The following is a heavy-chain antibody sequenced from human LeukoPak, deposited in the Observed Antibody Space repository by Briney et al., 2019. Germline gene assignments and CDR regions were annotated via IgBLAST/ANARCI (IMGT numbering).Heavy chain of an antibody. CDR2: INHSGST. CDR3: ARGLSAIVY. Sequence: SETLSLTCAVYGGSFSGYYWSWIRQPPGKGLEWIGEINHSGSTNYNPSLKSRVTISVDTSKNQFSPKLSSVTAADTAVYYCARGLSAIVYWGQGTLVTVSS. J-gene: IGHJ4*02. D-gene: IGHD2-15*01. CDR1: GGSFSGYY. V-gene: IGHV4-34*01.